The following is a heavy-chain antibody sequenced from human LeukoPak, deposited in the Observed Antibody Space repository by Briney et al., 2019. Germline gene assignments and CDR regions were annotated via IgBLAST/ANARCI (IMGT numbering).Heavy chain of an antibody. CDR2: INHSGST. CDR1: GGSFSGYY. Sequence: PSETLSLTCAVYGGSFSGYYWSWIRQPPGKGLEGIGEINHSGSTNYNPSLKRRVTISVDTSKNQFYLELSAVTAADTAVYYCARGALLGRFDYWGQGTLVTVSS. J-gene: IGHJ4*02. CDR3: ARGALLGRFDY. D-gene: IGHD3-10*01. V-gene: IGHV4-34*01.